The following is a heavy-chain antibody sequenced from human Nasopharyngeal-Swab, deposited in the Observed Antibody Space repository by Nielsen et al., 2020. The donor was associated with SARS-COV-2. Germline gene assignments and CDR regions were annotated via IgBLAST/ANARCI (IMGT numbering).Heavy chain of an antibody. CDR3: ALLLEWLSPVGYFDC. Sequence: SVKVSCKASGGTFSSYAISWVRQAPRQGLEWMGGIIPIFGTANYAQKFQGRVTITADESTSTAYMELSSLRSEDTAVYYCALLLEWLSPVGYFDCWGQGTLVTVSS. CDR2: IIPIFGTA. V-gene: IGHV1-69*13. D-gene: IGHD3-3*01. J-gene: IGHJ4*02. CDR1: GGTFSSYA.